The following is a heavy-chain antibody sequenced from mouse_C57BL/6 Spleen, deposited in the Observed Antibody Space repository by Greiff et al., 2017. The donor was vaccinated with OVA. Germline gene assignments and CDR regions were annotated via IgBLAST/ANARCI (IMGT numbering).Heavy chain of an antibody. Sequence: VQLVESGAELVRPGASVTLSCKASGYTFTDYEMHWVKQTPVHGLEWIGAIDPETGGTAYNQKFKGKAILTADKSSSTAYMELRSLTSEDSAVYYCTSAAMDYWGQGTSVTVSS. V-gene: IGHV1-15*01. CDR3: TSAAMDY. CDR1: GYTFTDYE. CDR2: IDPETGGT. J-gene: IGHJ4*01.